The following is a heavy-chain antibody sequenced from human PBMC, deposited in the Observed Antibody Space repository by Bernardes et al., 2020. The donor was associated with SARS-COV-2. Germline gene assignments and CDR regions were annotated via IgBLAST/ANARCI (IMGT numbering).Heavy chain of an antibody. V-gene: IGHV3-48*02. CDR3: ARDRGYSYGPYYYGMDV. CDR2: ISSNSSTI. Sequence: GGSLILSCAAPGFTFSSYSMNWVRQAPGEGLGWVSYISSNSSTIYYSNSLKGRFTISRDNAKNSLYLQMNSLRDEDTAVYYCARDRGYSYGPYYYGMDVWGQGTTVTVSS. D-gene: IGHD5-18*01. J-gene: IGHJ6*02. CDR1: GFTFSSYS.